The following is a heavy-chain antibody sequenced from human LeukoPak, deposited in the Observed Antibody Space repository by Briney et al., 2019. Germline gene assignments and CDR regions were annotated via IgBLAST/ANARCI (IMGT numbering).Heavy chain of an antibody. D-gene: IGHD6-13*01. CDR2: INHSGST. CDR1: GGSFSGYY. V-gene: IGHV4-34*01. J-gene: IGHJ4*02. CDR3: ASLAAAAARGDY. Sequence: SETLSLTCAVYGGSFSGYYWSWIRQPPGKGLEWIGEINHSGSTNYNPSLKSRVTISVGTSKNQFSLKLSSVTAADTAVYYCASLAAAAARGDYWGQGTLVTVSS.